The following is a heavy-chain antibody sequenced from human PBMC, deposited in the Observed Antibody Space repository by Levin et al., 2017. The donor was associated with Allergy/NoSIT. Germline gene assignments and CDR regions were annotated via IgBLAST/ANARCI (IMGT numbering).Heavy chain of an antibody. CDR2: IRGSASRT. V-gene: IGHV3-23*01. Sequence: GGSLRLSCVASGFTFTSYDMIWVRQAPGKGLEWVSAIRGSASRTFFADSVKGRFAISRDNSKNTVFLQMNSLRAEDTAVYYCVPGIAATGSPTDYWGQGTLVTGSS. D-gene: IGHD6-13*01. J-gene: IGHJ4*02. CDR3: VPGIAATGSPTDY. CDR1: GFTFTSYD.